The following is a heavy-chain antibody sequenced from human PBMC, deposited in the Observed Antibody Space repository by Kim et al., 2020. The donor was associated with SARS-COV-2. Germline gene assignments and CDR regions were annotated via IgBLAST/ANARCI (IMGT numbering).Heavy chain of an antibody. D-gene: IGHD4-17*01. J-gene: IGHJ4*02. CDR1: GYTLTELS. CDR2: FDPEDGET. CDR3: ATAPLTDYGDKADLDY. Sequence: ASVKVSCKVSGYTLTELSMHWVRQAPGKGLEWMGGFDPEDGETIYAQKFQGRVTMTEDTSTDTAYMELSSLRSEDTAVYYCATAPLTDYGDKADLDYWGQGTLVTVSS. V-gene: IGHV1-24*01.